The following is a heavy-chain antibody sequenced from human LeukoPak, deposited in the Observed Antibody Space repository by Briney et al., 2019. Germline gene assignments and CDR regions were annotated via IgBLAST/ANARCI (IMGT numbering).Heavy chain of an antibody. CDR1: GFTFSSYG. CDR2: ISSSSYI. Sequence: PGGSLRLSCAASGFTFSSYGMHWVRQAPGKGLEWVSSISSSSYIYYADSVKGRFTISRDNAKNSLYLQMNSLKTEDTAVYYCTTVLARVLLKDAIDIWGQGTMVTVSS. V-gene: IGHV3-21*03. D-gene: IGHD3-3*01. CDR3: TTVLARVLLKDAIDI. J-gene: IGHJ3*02.